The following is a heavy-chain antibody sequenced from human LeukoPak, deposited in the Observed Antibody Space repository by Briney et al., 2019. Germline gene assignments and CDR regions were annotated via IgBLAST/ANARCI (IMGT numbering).Heavy chain of an antibody. CDR3: AKGSAAARPYYFDY. V-gene: IGHV3-21*04. D-gene: IGHD6-6*01. Sequence: GGSLRLSCAASGFIFSSHHMHWVRQPPGKGLEWVSSISYDDSFIYYGNSMKGRFTISRDNSKNTLYLQMNSLRAEDTAVYYCAKGSAAARPYYFDYWGQGTLVTVSS. CDR2: ISYDDSFI. J-gene: IGHJ4*02. CDR1: GFIFSSHH.